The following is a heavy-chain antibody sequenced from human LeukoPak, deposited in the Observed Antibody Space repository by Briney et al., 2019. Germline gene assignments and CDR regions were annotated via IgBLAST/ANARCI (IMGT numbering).Heavy chain of an antibody. V-gene: IGHV4-34*01. Sequence: PSETLSLTCAVYGGSFSGYYWSWIRQPPGKGLEWIGEINHSGSTNYNPSLKSRVTISVDTSKNQFSLKLSSVTAADTAVYYCASLCDGWVYWGQGTLVTVSS. CDR3: ASLCDGWVY. CDR1: GGSFSGYY. J-gene: IGHJ4*02. D-gene: IGHD5-24*01. CDR2: INHSGST.